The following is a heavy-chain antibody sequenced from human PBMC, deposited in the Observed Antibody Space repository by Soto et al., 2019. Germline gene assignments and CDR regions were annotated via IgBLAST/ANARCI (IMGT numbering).Heavy chain of an antibody. V-gene: IGHV3-74*01. CDR3: VRGPLDLSIRPAAMFH. CDR2: INNDGSDT. D-gene: IGHD2-2*01. CDR1: EFNFSSYW. J-gene: IGHJ4*02. Sequence: EVVLVESGGRSAQPGESLRLSCAASEFNFSSYWMHWVRQAPVKGIMWVSRINNDGSDTTYADSLEGRFTVSRDNARNTLFLQLDTLRSDDTAVNYCVRGPLDLSIRPAAMFHWGQGTLVTVSS.